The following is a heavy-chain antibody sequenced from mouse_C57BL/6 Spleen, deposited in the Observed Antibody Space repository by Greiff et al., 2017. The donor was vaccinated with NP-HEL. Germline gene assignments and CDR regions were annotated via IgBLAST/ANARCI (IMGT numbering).Heavy chain of an antibody. CDR2: ISSGGDYI. Sequence: EVMLVESGEGLVKPGGSLKLSCAASGFTFSSYAMSWVRQTPEKRLEWVAYISSGGDYIYYADTVKGRFTISRDNARNTLYLQMSSLKSEDTAMYYCTRDLLYRGYFDYWGQGTTLTVSS. V-gene: IGHV5-9-1*02. D-gene: IGHD6-2*01. J-gene: IGHJ2*01. CDR3: TRDLLYRGYFDY. CDR1: GFTFSSYA.